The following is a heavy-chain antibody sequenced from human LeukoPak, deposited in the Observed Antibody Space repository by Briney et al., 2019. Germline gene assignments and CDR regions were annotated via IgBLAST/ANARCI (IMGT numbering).Heavy chain of an antibody. J-gene: IGHJ4*02. CDR1: GGSISNYY. CDR3: ARDKRY. Sequence: PSETLSLTCTVSGGSISNYYWSWIRQPPGKGLEWIGYIYFSGSTYYNPSLKSRVTISVDRSKNQFSLKLSSVTAADTAVYYCARDKRYWGQGTLVTVSS. D-gene: IGHD6-25*01. CDR2: IYFSGST. V-gene: IGHV4-59*12.